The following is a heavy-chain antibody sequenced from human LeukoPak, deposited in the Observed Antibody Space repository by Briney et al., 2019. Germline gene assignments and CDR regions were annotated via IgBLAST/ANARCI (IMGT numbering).Heavy chain of an antibody. J-gene: IGHJ4*02. Sequence: GGSLRLSCAASGFAFNNYAMSWVRQAPGKGLEWVSAISGGGSSTYYADPVKGQFTISRDNSKNTLFLQMNSLRAEDTAVYYCAKDSLGYYRPFDYWGQGTLVTVSS. CDR1: GFAFNNYA. V-gene: IGHV3-23*01. CDR3: AKDSLGYYRPFDY. CDR2: ISGGGSST. D-gene: IGHD3-3*01.